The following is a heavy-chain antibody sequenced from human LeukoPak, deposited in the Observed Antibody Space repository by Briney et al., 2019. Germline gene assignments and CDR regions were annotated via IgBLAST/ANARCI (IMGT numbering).Heavy chain of an antibody. CDR3: AKAPPRRDTPYNWFDP. J-gene: IGHJ5*02. V-gene: IGHV3-23*01. CDR1: GFTFSSYA. Sequence: GGSLRLSCAASGFTFSSYAMSWVRQAPGKGLEWVSAISGSGGSTYYADSVKGRFTISRDNSKNTLYLQMNSLRAEDTAVYYCAKAPPRRDTPYNWFDPWGQGTLVTVSS. CDR2: ISGSGGST.